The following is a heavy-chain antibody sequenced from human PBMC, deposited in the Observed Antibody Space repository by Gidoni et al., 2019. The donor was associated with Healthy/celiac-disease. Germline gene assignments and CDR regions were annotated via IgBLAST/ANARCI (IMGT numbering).Heavy chain of an antibody. Sequence: EVQLVESGVGLVKPVGSLRLSCAASGFTFSHAWLNWVRQAPGKGLEWVGRIKSKTDGGTTDYAAPVKGRFTISRDDSKNTLYLQMNSLKTEDTAVYYCTTLPYYYDSSGYSDEDYWGQGTLVTVSS. CDR3: TTLPYYYDSSGYSDEDY. D-gene: IGHD3-22*01. J-gene: IGHJ4*02. V-gene: IGHV3-15*07. CDR2: IKSKTDGGTT. CDR1: GFTFSHAW.